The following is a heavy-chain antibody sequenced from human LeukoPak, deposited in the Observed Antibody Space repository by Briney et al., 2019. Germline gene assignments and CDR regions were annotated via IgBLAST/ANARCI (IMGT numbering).Heavy chain of an antibody. CDR3: ARESSGNYYNPLGYMDV. V-gene: IGHV4-4*07. CDR2: IFTSGIT. Sequence: SETLSLTCTVSGGSISIYYWNWIRQPAGKGLEWIGRIFTSGITNYDPSPKSRVTMSVDTSKNQFSLNLSSVTAADTAVYYCARESSGNYYNPLGYMDVWGKGTTVTVSS. D-gene: IGHD3-10*01. CDR1: GGSISIYY. J-gene: IGHJ6*03.